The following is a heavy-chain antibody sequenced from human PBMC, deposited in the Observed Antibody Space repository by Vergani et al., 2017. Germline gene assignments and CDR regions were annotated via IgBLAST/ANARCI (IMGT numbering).Heavy chain of an antibody. V-gene: IGHV1-46*01. CDR2: INPSGGST. CDR3: ARDYKGGYSYGSFDY. CDR1: GYTFTSYY. D-gene: IGHD5-18*01. J-gene: IGHJ4*02. Sequence: QVQLVQSGAEVKKPGASVKVSCKASGYTFTSYYMHWVRQAPGQGLEWMGIINPSGGSTSYAQKFQGRVTMTRDTSTSTVYMELSSLGSEDTAVYYCARDYKGGYSYGSFDYWGQGTLVTVSS.